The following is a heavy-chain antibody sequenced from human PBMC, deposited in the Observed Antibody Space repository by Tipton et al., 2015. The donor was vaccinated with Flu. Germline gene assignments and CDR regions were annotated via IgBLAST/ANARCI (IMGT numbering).Heavy chain of an antibody. Sequence: TLSLTCAVSGFSISSGGYYWSWIRQHPGKGLEWIGYIYFTGKTYYNSSLQSRVSISVTTSKNQFSLRLNSVTAADTAVYYCATERHEGAFDVWGQGTKVAVSS. CDR3: ATERHEGAFDV. V-gene: IGHV4-31*11. CDR1: GFSISSGGYY. D-gene: IGHD1-1*01. CDR2: IYFTGKT. J-gene: IGHJ3*01.